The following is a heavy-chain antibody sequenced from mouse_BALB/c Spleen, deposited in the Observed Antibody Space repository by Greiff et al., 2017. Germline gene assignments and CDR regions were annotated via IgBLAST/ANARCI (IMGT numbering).Heavy chain of an antibody. CDR2: ISYSGST. J-gene: IGHJ1*01. CDR1: GDSITSGY. D-gene: IGHD2-1*01. CDR3: ARWGGNSYWYFDV. V-gene: IGHV3-8*02. Sequence: VQLQESGPSLVKPSQTLSLTCSVTGDSITSGYWNWIRKFPGNKLEYMGYISYSGSTYYNPSLKSRISITRDTSKNQYYLQLNSVTTEDTATYYCARWGGNSYWYFDVWGAGTTVTVSS.